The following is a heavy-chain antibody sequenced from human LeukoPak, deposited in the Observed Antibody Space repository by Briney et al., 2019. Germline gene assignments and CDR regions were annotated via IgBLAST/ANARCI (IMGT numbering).Heavy chain of an antibody. J-gene: IGHJ4*02. CDR3: AFPHDYGDYVFDY. V-gene: IGHV1-18*01. CDR1: GYTFIRFG. CDR2: ISAYTGHT. D-gene: IGHD4-17*01. Sequence: ASVKVSCKAFGYTFIRFGISWVRQAPGQGLEWMGWISAYTGHTNYPQKFQGRVTMTRDTSISTAYMELSRLRSDDTAVYYCAFPHDYGDYVFDYWGQGTLVTVSS.